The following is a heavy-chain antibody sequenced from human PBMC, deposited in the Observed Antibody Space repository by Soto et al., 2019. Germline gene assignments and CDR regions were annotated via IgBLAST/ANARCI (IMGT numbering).Heavy chain of an antibody. V-gene: IGHV4-30-2*01. D-gene: IGHD5-18*01. J-gene: IGHJ4*02. CDR2: IYHSGST. Sequence: QLQLQESGSGLVKPSQTLSLTCAVSGGSISSGGYSWSWIRQPPGKGLEWIGYIYHSGSTYYNPSLKSRVTIAVDKSKNQFSLKLSSVTAADTAVYFCARGTGMVTLVYWGQGTLVTVSS. CDR1: GGSISSGGYS. CDR3: ARGTGMVTLVY.